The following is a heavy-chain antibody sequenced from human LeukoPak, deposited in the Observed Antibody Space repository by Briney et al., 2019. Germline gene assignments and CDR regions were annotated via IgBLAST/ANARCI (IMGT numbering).Heavy chain of an antibody. V-gene: IGHV4-39*07. D-gene: IGHD6-19*01. J-gene: IGHJ4*02. CDR2: VYYSGTT. CDR1: GDSISLSFYY. Sequence: SETLSLTCSVSGDSISLSFYYWGWIRQPPGRALEWIVSVYYSGTTSYNPSLKSRVTISVDMSKNHFSLRLRPVTAADTAMYYCARGTLYRGWSYYLDFWGQGSQVTVSS. CDR3: ARGTLYRGWSYYLDF.